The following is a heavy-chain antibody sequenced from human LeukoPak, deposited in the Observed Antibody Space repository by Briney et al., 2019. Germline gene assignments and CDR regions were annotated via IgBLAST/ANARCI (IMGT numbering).Heavy chain of an antibody. D-gene: IGHD2-15*01. CDR3: AREECSGTCYVSY. J-gene: IGHJ4*02. CDR2: IHSTGST. CDR1: GASVDYGPFF. Sequence: SQTQSLTCTVSGASVDYGPFFWTWLRQHPWKGLEWIGYIHSTGSTYYTPSHKSRIAISFDTSKNQFSLRLNSVTAADTAVYYCAREECSGTCYVSYWGQGALVTVSS. V-gene: IGHV4-31*03.